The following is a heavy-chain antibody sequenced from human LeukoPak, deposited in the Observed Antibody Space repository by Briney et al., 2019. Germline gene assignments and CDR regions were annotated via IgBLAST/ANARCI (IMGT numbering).Heavy chain of an antibody. CDR3: ARSPSPYSSGWYFDY. Sequence: SQTFSLTCALSGDSVSINSAAWNWIRQSPSRGLEWLGRTYQRSKWYNDCAVSVKSRITINPDISKNQFSLQLNSVTPEDTAVYYCARSPSPYSSGWYFDYWGQGTLVTVSS. V-gene: IGHV6-1*01. CDR2: TYQRSKWYN. CDR1: GDSVSINSAA. D-gene: IGHD6-19*01. J-gene: IGHJ4*02.